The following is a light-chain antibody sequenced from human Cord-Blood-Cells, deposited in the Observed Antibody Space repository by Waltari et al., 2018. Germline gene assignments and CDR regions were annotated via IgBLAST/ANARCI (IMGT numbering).Light chain of an antibody. CDR3: CSYAGSSTVV. J-gene: IGLJ2*01. CDR1: SRDVGSYNL. CDR2: EGS. V-gene: IGLV2-23*01. Sequence: QSALTQPASVSGSPGPSLTISCTGTSRDVGSYNLVSWYQQHPGKAPKLMIYEGSKRPSGVSNRFSGSKSGNTASLTISGLQAEDEADYYCCSYAGSSTVVFGGGTKLTVL.